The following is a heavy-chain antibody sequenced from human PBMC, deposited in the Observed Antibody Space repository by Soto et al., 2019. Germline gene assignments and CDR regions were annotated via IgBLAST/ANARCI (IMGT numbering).Heavy chain of an antibody. CDR3: ARGGFWSSSWFDP. D-gene: IGHD3-3*01. Sequence: SETLSLTCAVSGGSISSGGYSWSWIRQPPGKGLEWIGYIYHSGSTYYNPSLKSRVTISVDRPKNQFSLKLSSVTAADTAVYYCARGGFWSSSWFDPWGQGTLVTVSS. CDR2: IYHSGST. CDR1: GGSISSGGYS. J-gene: IGHJ5*02. V-gene: IGHV4-30-2*01.